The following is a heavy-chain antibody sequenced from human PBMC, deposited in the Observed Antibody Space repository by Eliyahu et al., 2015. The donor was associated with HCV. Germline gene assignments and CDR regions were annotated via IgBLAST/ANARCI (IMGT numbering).Heavy chain of an antibody. D-gene: IGHD2-2*01. J-gene: IGHJ3*02. CDR3: AKLGYCSSTTCPRGGGFDI. CDR2: MYNSGNT. CDR1: GDSISSGGYF. V-gene: IGHV4-31*03. Sequence: QVQLEESGPGLVEPSQTLSLTCTVSGDSISSGGYFWSWIRQHPGKDLEWIGYMYNSGNTYYNPSLKSRVTISADTSENQFSLKLSSVSAADTAVYYCAKLGYCSSTTCPRGGGFDIWGQGTLVTVSS.